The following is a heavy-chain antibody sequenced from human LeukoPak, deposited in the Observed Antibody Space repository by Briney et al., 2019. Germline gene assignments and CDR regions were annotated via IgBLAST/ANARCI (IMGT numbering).Heavy chain of an antibody. J-gene: IGHJ4*02. D-gene: IGHD3-3*01. CDR1: GGSISSSSYY. Sequence: PSETLSLTCTVSGGSISSSSYYWGWIRQPPGKGLEWIGSVYYSGSTYYNPSLKSRVTISVDTSKNQFSLKLSSVTAADTAVYYCARQRESGSGYSDYWGQGTLVTVSS. V-gene: IGHV4-39*01. CDR3: ARQRESGSGYSDY. CDR2: VYYSGST.